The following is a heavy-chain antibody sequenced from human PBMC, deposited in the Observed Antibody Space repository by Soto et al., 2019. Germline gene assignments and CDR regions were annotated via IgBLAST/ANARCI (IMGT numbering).Heavy chain of an antibody. V-gene: IGHV3-15*07. CDR2: IKSKTDGGTT. CDR1: GFTFSNAW. CDR3: TTIVGAITAAADAFDI. J-gene: IGHJ3*02. Sequence: EVQLVESGGGLVKPGGSLRLSCAASGFTFSNAWMNWVRQAPGKGLEWVGRIKSKTDGGTTDYAAPVKGRFTISRDDSKNTRYLQMNSLKTEDTAVYYCTTIVGAITAAADAFDIWGQGTMVTVSS. D-gene: IGHD1-26*01.